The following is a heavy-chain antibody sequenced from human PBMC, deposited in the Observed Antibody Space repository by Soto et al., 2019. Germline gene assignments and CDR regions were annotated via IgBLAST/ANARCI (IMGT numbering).Heavy chain of an antibody. V-gene: IGHV4-59*08. CDR1: GGSISSYD. D-gene: IGHD2-15*01. CDR2: IYYSGST. CDR3: ARRYGGTFDY. Sequence: QVQLQESGPGLVKPSETLSLTCTVSGGSISSYDWSWIRPPPGKGLEWIGYIYYSGSTNYNPSLKSRVTISVDTSKNQFSLKLSSVTAADTAVYYCARRYGGTFDYWGQGTLVTVSS. J-gene: IGHJ4*02.